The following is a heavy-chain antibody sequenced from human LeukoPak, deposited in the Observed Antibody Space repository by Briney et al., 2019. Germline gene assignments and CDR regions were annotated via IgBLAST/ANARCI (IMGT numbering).Heavy chain of an antibody. CDR2: FDPEDGET. CDR3: ATWGMLRFLEWLFDY. Sequence: ASVKVSCKVSGYTLTELSMHWVRQAPGKGLEWMGGFDPEDGETIYAQKFQGSVTMTEDTSTDTAYMELSSLRSEDTAVYYCATWGMLRFLEWLFDYWGQGTLVTVSS. J-gene: IGHJ4*02. D-gene: IGHD3-3*01. V-gene: IGHV1-24*01. CDR1: GYTLTELS.